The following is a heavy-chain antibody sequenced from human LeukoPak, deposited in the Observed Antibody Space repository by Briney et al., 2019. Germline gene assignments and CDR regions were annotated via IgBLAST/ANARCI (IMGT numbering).Heavy chain of an antibody. V-gene: IGHV1-8*03. D-gene: IGHD6-19*01. J-gene: IGHJ4*02. Sequence: ASVSLSCKASGYTFTSSAINWVRQATGPGLEWMGWMNPNSGNTSYAQKFHGRVTITRTTSISKAYMELSSMRSEDLAMSCCSIGSQEQWLTTFDYWGQGPLVTVYS. CDR1: GYTFTSSA. CDR2: MNPNSGNT. CDR3: SIGSQEQWLTTFDY.